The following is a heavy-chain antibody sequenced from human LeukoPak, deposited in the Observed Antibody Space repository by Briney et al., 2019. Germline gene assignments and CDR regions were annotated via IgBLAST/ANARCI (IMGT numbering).Heavy chain of an antibody. V-gene: IGHV3-11*04. J-gene: IGHJ4*02. CDR3: ARDRSLVAAAAPYFDY. D-gene: IGHD6-13*01. CDR1: GFTFSDYY. CDR2: ISSSGSNI. Sequence: GGSLRLSCAASGFTFSDYYMSWIRQAPGKGLEWVSYISSSGSNIYYADSVKGRFTSSSDNAKNSLYLQMNNLRAEDTAVYYCARDRSLVAAAAPYFDYWGQGTLVTVSS.